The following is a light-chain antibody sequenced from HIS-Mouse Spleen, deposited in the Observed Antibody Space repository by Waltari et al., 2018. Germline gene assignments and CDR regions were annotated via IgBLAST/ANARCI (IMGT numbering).Light chain of an antibody. V-gene: IGLV2-11*01. CDR1: SRDVGGYNY. J-gene: IGLJ2*01. CDR2: DVS. CDR3: CSYAGSYTLV. Sequence: QSALTQPRSVSGSPGQSVTISCTGTSRDVGGYNYVSWYQQHPGKAPKLMIYDVSKRPPGVPDRFSGSKSGNTASLTISGLQAEDEADYYCCSYAGSYTLVFGGGTKLTVL.